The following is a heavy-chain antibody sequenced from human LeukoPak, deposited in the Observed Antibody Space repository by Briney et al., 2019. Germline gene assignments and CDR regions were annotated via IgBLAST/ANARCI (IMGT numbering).Heavy chain of an antibody. Sequence: GGSLRLSCAASGFTFSSHWMSWVRQVPGNGLEWVANIKQDGSEQYYVDSVKGRFTISRDNAKSSLSLQMNSLRVEDTAMYYCAGAPAGWLGVTSFDYWGQGTLVTVSS. CDR3: AGAPAGWLGVTSFDY. D-gene: IGHD2-21*02. CDR1: GFTFSSHW. CDR2: IKQDGSEQ. V-gene: IGHV3-7*03. J-gene: IGHJ4*02.